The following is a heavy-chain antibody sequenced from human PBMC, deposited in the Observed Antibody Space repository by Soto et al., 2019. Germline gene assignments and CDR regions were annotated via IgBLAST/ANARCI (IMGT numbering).Heavy chain of an antibody. Sequence: LRLACAATGFTFSRYWMHCVRQAPGKGLVWVSRINSDGSITSYADSVKVRFTIYRDNSKNTLYLQMNSLRAEDTAVYYCAIDSGWYGRAFHXWGQGTMVTVS. J-gene: IGHJ3*02. CDR1: GFTFSRYW. V-gene: IGHV3-74*01. CDR2: INSDGSIT. D-gene: IGHD6-19*01. CDR3: AIDSGWYGRAFHX.